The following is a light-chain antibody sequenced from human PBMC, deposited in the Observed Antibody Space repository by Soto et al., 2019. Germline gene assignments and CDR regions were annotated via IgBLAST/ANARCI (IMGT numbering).Light chain of an antibody. J-gene: IGKJ5*01. Sequence: IVVTQSPATLSVSPWERATLSCRASQSLSNNLAWYQQKPGQAPRLLIYGTSTRATGVPARFSGSGSGTEFTLTISSLEPEDFALYYCQQRSNWPITFGQGTRLEIK. CDR2: GTS. CDR3: QQRSNWPIT. V-gene: IGKV3-15*01. CDR1: QSLSNN.